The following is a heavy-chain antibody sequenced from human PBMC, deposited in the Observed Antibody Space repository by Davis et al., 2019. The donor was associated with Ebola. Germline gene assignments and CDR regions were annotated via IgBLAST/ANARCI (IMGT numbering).Heavy chain of an antibody. CDR3: ARRWDCSSTSCYPYFDY. CDR1: GYSFTSYW. Sequence: GESLKISCKGSGYSFTSYWITWVRQMPGKGLEWMGIIYPGDFNTRYSPPFQGQVTMSADRSINTAYLQWSSLRASDSAIYYCARRWDCSSTSCYPYFDYWGQGTPVTVSS. D-gene: IGHD2-2*01. V-gene: IGHV5-51*01. CDR2: IYPGDFNT. J-gene: IGHJ4*02.